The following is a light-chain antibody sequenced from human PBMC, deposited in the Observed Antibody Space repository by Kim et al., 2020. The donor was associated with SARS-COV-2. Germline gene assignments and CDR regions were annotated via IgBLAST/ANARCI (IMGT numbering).Light chain of an antibody. V-gene: IGLV2-14*03. CDR1: SSYVGGYNY. CDR3: SSYTSSSTLGVYV. CDR2: DVS. J-gene: IGLJ1*01. Sequence: QSALTQPASVSGSPGQSITISCTGTSSYVGGYNYVSWYQQHPGKAPKLMIYDVSNRPSGVSNRFSGSKSGNTASLTISGLQAEDEADYYCSSYTSSSTLGVYVFGTGTKVTVL.